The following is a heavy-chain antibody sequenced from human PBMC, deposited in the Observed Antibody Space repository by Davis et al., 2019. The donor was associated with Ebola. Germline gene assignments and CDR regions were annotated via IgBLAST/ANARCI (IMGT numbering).Heavy chain of an antibody. D-gene: IGHD3-22*01. J-gene: IGHJ4*02. Sequence: ASAQVSCKASGYTFTGYYMHWVRQAPGQGLEWMGRINPNSGGTNYAQKFQGRVTMTRDTSISTAYMELSRLRSDDTAVYYCARVGYYYDSSGYYSTFDYRGQGTLVTVSS. CDR3: ARVGYYYDSSGYYSTFDY. CDR2: INPNSGGT. V-gene: IGHV1-2*06. CDR1: GYTFTGYY.